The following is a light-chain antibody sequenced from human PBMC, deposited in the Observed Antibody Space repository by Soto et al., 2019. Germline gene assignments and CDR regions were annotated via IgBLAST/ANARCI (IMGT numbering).Light chain of an antibody. J-gene: IGKJ1*01. Sequence: DIQMTQSPSTLSASVGDRVTITCRASQSISNWLVWYQQKPGKAPKLLIYQASSLESGVTSRFSGRGSGTEFTLTINSLQPEDFATYYCQQYNSYSQTFGQGTKVEIK. CDR3: QQYNSYSQT. CDR2: QAS. V-gene: IGKV1-5*03. CDR1: QSISNW.